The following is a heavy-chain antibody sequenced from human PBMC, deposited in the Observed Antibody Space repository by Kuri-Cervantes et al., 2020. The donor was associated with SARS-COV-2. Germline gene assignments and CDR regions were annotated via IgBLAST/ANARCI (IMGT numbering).Heavy chain of an antibody. CDR3: TTDQILGMQAFDI. Sequence: GGSLKISCAASGFTFSNAWMSWVRQAPGKGLEWVGRIKSKTDGGTTDYAAPVKGGFTISRDDSKNTLYLQMNSLKTEDTAVYYCTTDQILGMQAFDIWGQGTMVTVSS. V-gene: IGHV3-15*01. CDR1: GFTFSNAW. CDR2: IKSKTDGGTT. D-gene: IGHD7-27*01. J-gene: IGHJ3*02.